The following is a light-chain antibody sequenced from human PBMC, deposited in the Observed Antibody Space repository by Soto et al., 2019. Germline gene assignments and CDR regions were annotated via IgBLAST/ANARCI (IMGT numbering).Light chain of an antibody. J-gene: IGKJ1*01. CDR2: DAS. V-gene: IGKV1-5*01. Sequence: DIQLTQSPSTLSASVGDRVTITCRASHRIDRYLAWYQQKPGKAPNLLVYDASTLEGGVTSRFSGSGSATEFILTISSLQPDDFATYYCQPYKDGAWTFGQGTRVGVK. CDR1: HRIDRY. CDR3: QPYKDGAWT.